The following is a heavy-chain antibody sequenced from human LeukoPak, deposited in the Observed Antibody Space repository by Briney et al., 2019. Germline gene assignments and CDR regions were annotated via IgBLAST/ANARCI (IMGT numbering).Heavy chain of an antibody. D-gene: IGHD3-3*01. CDR2: IWYDGSNK. Sequence: GGSLRLSCATSGFTFSSYGMHWVRQAPGKGLEWVAVIWYDGSNKYYADSVKGRFTISRDNSKNTLYLQMNSLRAEDTAVYYCARGPTYYDFWSGYSTLDFWGQGTLVTVSS. V-gene: IGHV3-33*01. J-gene: IGHJ4*02. CDR1: GFTFSSYG. CDR3: ARGPTYYDFWSGYSTLDF.